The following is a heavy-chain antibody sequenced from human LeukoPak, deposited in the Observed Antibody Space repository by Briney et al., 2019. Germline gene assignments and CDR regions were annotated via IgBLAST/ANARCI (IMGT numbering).Heavy chain of an antibody. D-gene: IGHD3-22*01. V-gene: IGHV4-39*01. CDR1: GGSISSSSYY. CDR3: ARKEYYDSTPFDY. CDR2: IYYSGST. Sequence: SETLSLTCTVSGGSISSSSYYWGWIRQPPGKGLEWIGSIYYSGSTYYNPSLKSRVTISVDTSKNQFSLKLSSVTAADTAVYYCARKEYYDSTPFDYWGQGTLVTVSS. J-gene: IGHJ4*02.